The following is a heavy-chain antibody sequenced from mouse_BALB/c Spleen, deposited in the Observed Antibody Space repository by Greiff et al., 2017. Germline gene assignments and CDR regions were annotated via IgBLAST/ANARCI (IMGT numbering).Heavy chain of an antibody. D-gene: IGHD2-14*01. J-gene: IGHJ2*01. CDR2: INSNGGST. Sequence: EVKLVESGGGLVQPGGSLKLSCAASGFTFSSYGMSWVRQTPDKRLELVATINSNGGSTYYPDSVKGRFTISRDNAKNTLYLQMSSLKSEDTAMYYWARASYDGYFDYWGQGTTLTVSS. V-gene: IGHV5-6-3*01. CDR1: GFTFSSYG. CDR3: ARASYDGYFDY.